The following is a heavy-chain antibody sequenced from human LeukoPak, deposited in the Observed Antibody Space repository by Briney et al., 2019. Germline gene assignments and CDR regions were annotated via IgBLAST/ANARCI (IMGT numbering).Heavy chain of an antibody. CDR1: GFTFDDYA. J-gene: IGHJ5*02. V-gene: IGHV3-9*01. CDR2: ISWNSGSI. CDR3: AKDISEDLSNWFDP. Sequence: GRSLRLSCAASGFTFDDYAMHWVRQAPGKGLEWVSGISWNSGSIGYAGSVKGRFTISRDNAKNSLYLQMNSLRAEDTALYYCAKDISEDLSNWFDPWGQGTLVTVSS.